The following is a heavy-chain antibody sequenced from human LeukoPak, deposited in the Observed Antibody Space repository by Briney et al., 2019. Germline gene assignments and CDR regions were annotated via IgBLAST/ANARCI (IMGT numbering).Heavy chain of an antibody. Sequence: ASVKVSCKASGGTFSSYDISWVRQAPGQGLEWMGGIIPIFGTANYAQKFQGRVTITADESTSTAYMELSSLRSEDTAVYYCARRGDYYGSGSYPTSNWFDPWGQGTLVTVSS. D-gene: IGHD3-10*01. CDR2: IIPIFGTA. J-gene: IGHJ5*02. CDR3: ARRGDYYGSGSYPTSNWFDP. V-gene: IGHV1-69*13. CDR1: GGTFSSYD.